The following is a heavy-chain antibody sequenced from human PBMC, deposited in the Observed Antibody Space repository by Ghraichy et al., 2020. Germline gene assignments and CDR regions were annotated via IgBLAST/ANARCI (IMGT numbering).Heavy chain of an antibody. Sequence: GGSRRLSCTGSGFTFRDYYMSWIRQAPGRGLEWLSYISSSGGDIYYADSVEGRFTTSRDNAQNSLFLQMNSLTVEDTAVYYCARRRTIPTNHNYYFFIDVWGKGTTVTISS. J-gene: IGHJ6*03. D-gene: IGHD2-8*01. CDR3: ARRRTIPTNHNYYFFIDV. CDR2: ISSSGGDI. CDR1: GFTFRDYY. V-gene: IGHV3-11*01.